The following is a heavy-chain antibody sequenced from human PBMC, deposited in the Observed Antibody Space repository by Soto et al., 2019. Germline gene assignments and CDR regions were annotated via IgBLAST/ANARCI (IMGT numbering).Heavy chain of an antibody. Sequence: QVQLVESGGGVVQPGRSLRLSCAASGFTFSSYAMHWVRQAPGKGLEWVAVISYDGSNKYYADSVKGRFTISRDNSKNTLYLQMNSLRGEDTAVYYCARGDQPPGGTIFGVVIGDGMDVWGQGTTVTVSS. J-gene: IGHJ6*02. CDR1: GFTFSSYA. CDR2: ISYDGSNK. D-gene: IGHD3-3*01. CDR3: ARGDQPPGGTIFGVVIGDGMDV. V-gene: IGHV3-30-3*01.